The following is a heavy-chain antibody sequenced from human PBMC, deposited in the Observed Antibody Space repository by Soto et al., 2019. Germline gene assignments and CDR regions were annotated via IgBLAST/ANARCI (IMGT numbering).Heavy chain of an antibody. CDR2: IYYSGNT. J-gene: IGHJ4*02. Sequence: SETLSLTCTVSGGSTSSDNYWSWIRQPPGKGLEWIGHIYYSGNTDYNPSLKSRLAISIDTSKNQFSLKLSSVTAADTAVYFCAREGGESSDGLYYFDPWGQGTLVTVSS. CDR1: GGSTSSDNY. CDR3: AREGGESSDGLYYFDP. V-gene: IGHV4-30-4*01. D-gene: IGHD3-16*01.